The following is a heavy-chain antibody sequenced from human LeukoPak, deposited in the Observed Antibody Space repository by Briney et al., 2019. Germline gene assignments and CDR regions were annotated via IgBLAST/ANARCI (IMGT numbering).Heavy chain of an antibody. CDR3: ARGPYRLNRFDP. V-gene: IGHV3-30-3*01. CDR1: GFTFSSYA. Sequence: GRSLRLSCAASGFTFSSYAMHWVRQAPGKGLVWVAVISYDGSNKYYADSVKGRFTVSRDNSKNTLYLQMNSLRAEDTAVYYCARGPYRLNRFDPWGQGTLVTVSS. D-gene: IGHD4-11*01. J-gene: IGHJ5*02. CDR2: ISYDGSNK.